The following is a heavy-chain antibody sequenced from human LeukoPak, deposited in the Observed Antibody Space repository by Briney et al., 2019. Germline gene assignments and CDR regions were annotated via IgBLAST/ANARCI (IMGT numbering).Heavy chain of an antibody. V-gene: IGHV1-2*02. CDR1: GYTFTDCY. D-gene: IGHD3-22*01. CDR2: INPNSGGT. J-gene: IGHJ5*02. Sequence: ASVKVSCKASGYTFTDCYIHWVRQAPGQGLEWMGWINPNSGGTNYAQKFQGRVTMTTDTSISTAYMELSRLTSDDTAVYYCARNYDRSANRWFDPWGQGTPVTVSS. CDR3: ARNYDRSANRWFDP.